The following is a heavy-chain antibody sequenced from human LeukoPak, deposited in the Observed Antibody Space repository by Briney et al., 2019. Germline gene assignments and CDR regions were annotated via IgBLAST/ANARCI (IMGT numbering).Heavy chain of an antibody. CDR1: GFTFDDYA. CDR2: ISWNSGSI. D-gene: IGHD6-13*01. CDR3: VKDISSSWYENWFDP. J-gene: IGHJ5*02. V-gene: IGHV3-9*01. Sequence: PGRSLRLSCAASGFTFDDYAMHWVRQAPGKGLEWVSGISWNSGSIGYADSVKGRFTISRDNAKNFLYLQMNSLRAEDTALYYCVKDISSSWYENWFDPWGQGTLVTVSS.